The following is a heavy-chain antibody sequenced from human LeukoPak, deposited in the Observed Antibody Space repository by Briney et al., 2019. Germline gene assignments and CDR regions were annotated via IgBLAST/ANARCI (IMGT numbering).Heavy chain of an antibody. CDR2: IKQDGSEK. Sequence: GGSLRLSCAASGFTFSTYAMSWVRQAPRMGLERVASIKQDGSEKYYVDSVKGRFTISRDIAKNSLYLQMNSLRAEDTAVYYCARDRPQQWLVRGQRGYYYYMDVWGKGTTVTISS. J-gene: IGHJ6*03. CDR1: GFTFSTYA. D-gene: IGHD6-19*01. V-gene: IGHV3-7*01. CDR3: ARDRPQQWLVRGQRGYYYYMDV.